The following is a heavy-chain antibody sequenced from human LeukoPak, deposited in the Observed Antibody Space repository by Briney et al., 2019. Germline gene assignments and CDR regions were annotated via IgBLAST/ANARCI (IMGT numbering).Heavy chain of an antibody. CDR3: ARGDILTGYYWFDP. D-gene: IGHD3-9*01. Sequence: GGSLRLSCAASGFTFNSYSMNWVRQAPGKGLEWVSSISSSSSYIYYADSVKGRFTIFRDNAKNSLYLQMNSLRAEDTAVYYCARGDILTGYYWFDPWGQGTLVTVSS. CDR1: GFTFNSYS. V-gene: IGHV3-21*01. CDR2: ISSSSSYI. J-gene: IGHJ5*02.